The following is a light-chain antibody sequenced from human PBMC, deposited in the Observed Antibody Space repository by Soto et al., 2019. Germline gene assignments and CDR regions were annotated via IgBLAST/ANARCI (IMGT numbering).Light chain of an antibody. CDR1: QSVSSSY. V-gene: IGKV3-20*01. Sequence: EIVLTQSPGTLSLSPGERATLSCRASQSVSSSYLAWYQQKPGQAPRLLIYGTSSRATGITDRFSGSGSGTDFTLTISRLEPEDVEVYYCQQYGSSPGTFGQGTKVEIK. CDR2: GTS. CDR3: QQYGSSPGT. J-gene: IGKJ1*01.